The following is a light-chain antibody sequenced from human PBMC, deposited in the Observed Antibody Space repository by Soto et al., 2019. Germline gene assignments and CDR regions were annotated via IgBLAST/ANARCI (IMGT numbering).Light chain of an antibody. V-gene: IGLV2-11*01. CDR1: SSDVGGYNY. CDR3: CSYAASSTFV. J-gene: IGLJ1*01. Sequence: QSALTQPRSVSGSPGQSVTISCTGTSSDVGGYNYVSWYQQHPGKAPKLMIYDVSERPSGVPDRFSGSKSGNTASLTISGLQSGGGADYYYCSYAASSTFVFAPGTKLTVL. CDR2: DVS.